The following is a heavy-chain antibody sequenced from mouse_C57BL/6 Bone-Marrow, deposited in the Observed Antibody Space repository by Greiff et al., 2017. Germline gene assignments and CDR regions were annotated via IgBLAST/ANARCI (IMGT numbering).Heavy chain of an antibody. CDR2: ISSGGSYT. Sequence: EVQLVESGGDLVKPGGSLKLSCAASGFTFSSYGMSWVRQTPDKRLEWVATISSGGSYTYYPDSVKGRFTISRDNAKHTLYLQMSSLKSEDTAMYYCARRTTYAMDYWGQGTSVTVSS. CDR1: GFTFSSYG. J-gene: IGHJ4*01. CDR3: ARRTTYAMDY. D-gene: IGHD2-1*01. V-gene: IGHV5-6*01.